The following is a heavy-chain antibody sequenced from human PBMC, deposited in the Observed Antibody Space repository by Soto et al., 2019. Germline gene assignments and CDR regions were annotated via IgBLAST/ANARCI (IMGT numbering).Heavy chain of an antibody. CDR2: VSPYNGPT. Sequence: AGVKVSCKASGYSFTSYCISWVGRAPGQGREGMGGVSPYNGPTQFVATLHRRVTMTTAPSTKPAYLDLRNLRSEDPAHYYCASDLTIVPAPHPRLENSGMDVWGQGTTAPAS. CDR1: GYSFTSYC. V-gene: IGHV1-18*01. J-gene: IGHJ6*02. CDR3: ASDLTIVPAPHPRLENSGMDV. D-gene: IGHD2-2*01.